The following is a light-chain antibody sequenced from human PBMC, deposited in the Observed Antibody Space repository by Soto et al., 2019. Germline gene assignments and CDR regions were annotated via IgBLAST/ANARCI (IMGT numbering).Light chain of an antibody. Sequence: QSVVTQEPSLTVSPGGTVTLTCGSSTGVVTSGHYPYWFQQKPGQGPRTLIYDINRKHSWTPARFSGSLLGGKAALTLSGAQPEDEAEYYCLLTYRGSRVFGGGTKVTVL. CDR1: TGVVTSGHY. CDR2: DIN. J-gene: IGLJ2*01. CDR3: LLTYRGSRV. V-gene: IGLV7-46*01.